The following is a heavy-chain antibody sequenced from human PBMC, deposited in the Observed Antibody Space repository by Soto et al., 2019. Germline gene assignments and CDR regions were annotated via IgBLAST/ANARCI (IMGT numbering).Heavy chain of an antibody. Sequence: GGSLRLSCAASGFTFSSYGMHWVRQAPGKGLEWVAVISYDGSNKYYADSVKGRFTISRDNSKNTLYLQMNSLRAEDTAVYYCAKDLRATEDNDSSGYYFDYWGQGTLVTVSS. V-gene: IGHV3-30*18. CDR2: ISYDGSNK. J-gene: IGHJ4*02. D-gene: IGHD3-22*01. CDR1: GFTFSSYG. CDR3: AKDLRATEDNDSSGYYFDY.